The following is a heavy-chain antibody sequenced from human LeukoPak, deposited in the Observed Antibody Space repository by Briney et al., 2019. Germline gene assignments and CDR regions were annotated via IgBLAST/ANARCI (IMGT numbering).Heavy chain of an antibody. D-gene: IGHD4-17*01. J-gene: IGHJ4*02. CDR2: ISSSSSYI. Sequence: GGSLRLSCAASGFTLSSYSMNWVRQAPGKGLEWVSSISSSSSYIYYADSVKGRFTISGDNAKNSLYLQMNSLRAEDTAVYYCARVRDGDYLFDYWGQGTLVTVSS. CDR1: GFTLSSYS. CDR3: ARVRDGDYLFDY. V-gene: IGHV3-21*01.